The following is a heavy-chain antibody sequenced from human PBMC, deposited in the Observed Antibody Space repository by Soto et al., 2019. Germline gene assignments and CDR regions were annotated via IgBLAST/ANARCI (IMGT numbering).Heavy chain of an antibody. CDR2: IWYDGSNI. V-gene: IGHV3-33*01. CDR3: ARDNSGTPGHDGFDM. J-gene: IGHJ3*02. D-gene: IGHD1-1*01. CDR1: GFAFTTFA. Sequence: QVRLVESGGGVVQPGRSLRLSCEASGFAFTTFAMHWVRQCPGKGLEWLARIWYDGSNIYYGDSVKGRFTISRDNSRNTLYLQMNSLRVEDTALYYCARDNSGTPGHDGFDMWGRGTMVTVSS.